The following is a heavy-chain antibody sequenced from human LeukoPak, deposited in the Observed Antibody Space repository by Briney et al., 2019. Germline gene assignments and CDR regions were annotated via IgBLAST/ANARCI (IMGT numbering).Heavy chain of an antibody. Sequence: SETLSLTCTVSGGSISSSSYYWGWIRQPPGKGLEWIGSIYYSGSTYYNPSLKSRVTISVDASKNQFSLKLSSATAADTAVYYCARGGGAAAGIRTYYYYYMDVWGKGTTVTVSS. CDR3: ARGGGAAAGIRTYYYYYMDV. CDR2: IYYSGST. V-gene: IGHV4-39*07. CDR1: GGSISSSSYY. D-gene: IGHD6-13*01. J-gene: IGHJ6*03.